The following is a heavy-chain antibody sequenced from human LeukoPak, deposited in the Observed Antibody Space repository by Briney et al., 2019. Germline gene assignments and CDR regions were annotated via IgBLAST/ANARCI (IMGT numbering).Heavy chain of an antibody. CDR3: ARGIYYFDY. V-gene: IGHV3-53*01. CDR2: IYSGVST. D-gene: IGHD2-21*01. Sequence: GGSLRLSCAASGFTVSSNYMSWVRQAPGKGLEWVSVIYSGVSTYYADSVKGRFIISRENSKHALYLQMNSLRAADTAVYYCARGIYYFDYWGQGTLVTVSS. J-gene: IGHJ4*02. CDR1: GFTVSSNY.